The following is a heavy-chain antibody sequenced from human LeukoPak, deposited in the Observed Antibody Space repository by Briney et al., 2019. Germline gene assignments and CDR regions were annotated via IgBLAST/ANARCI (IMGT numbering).Heavy chain of an antibody. Sequence: GGSLRLSCAASGFTFSSYSMNWVRQAPGKGLEWVSYISSSSTTIFYADSVRGRFTISRDNAKNSLYLQMNSLRDEDTAVYYCARHSAIVAPPDYWGQGTLVTVSS. CDR2: ISSSSTTI. J-gene: IGHJ4*02. CDR1: GFTFSSYS. V-gene: IGHV3-48*02. D-gene: IGHD2-2*01. CDR3: ARHSAIVAPPDY.